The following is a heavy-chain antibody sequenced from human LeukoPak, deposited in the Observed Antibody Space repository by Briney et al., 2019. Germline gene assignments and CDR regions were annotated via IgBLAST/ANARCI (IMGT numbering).Heavy chain of an antibody. CDR1: GGSISSGGYY. Sequence: TLSLTCTVSGGSISSGGYYWSWIRQHPGKGLEWIGYIYYSGSTDYNPSLRSRVAISVDTSKNQFSLKLSSVTAADTAVYFCARDLSGSLYFDYWGQGVLVTVSS. CDR3: ARDLSGSLYFDY. J-gene: IGHJ4*02. V-gene: IGHV4-31*03. D-gene: IGHD3-10*01. CDR2: IYYSGST.